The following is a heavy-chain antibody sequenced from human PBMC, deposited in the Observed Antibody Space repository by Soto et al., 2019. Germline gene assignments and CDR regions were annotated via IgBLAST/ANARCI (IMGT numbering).Heavy chain of an antibody. CDR2: ISAYNGNT. CDR3: AREGYDILTVIAFDI. CDR1: GYTFTSYG. D-gene: IGHD3-9*01. Sequence: QVQLVQSGAEVKKPGASVKVSCKASGYTFTSYGISWVRQAPGQGLEWMGWISAYNGNTNYAQKLQGRVTMTTDTSTSTAYRELRSLRSDDTAVYYCAREGYDILTVIAFDIWGQGTMVTVSS. V-gene: IGHV1-18*01. J-gene: IGHJ3*02.